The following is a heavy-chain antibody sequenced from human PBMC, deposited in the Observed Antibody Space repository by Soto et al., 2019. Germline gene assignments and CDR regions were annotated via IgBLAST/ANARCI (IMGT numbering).Heavy chain of an antibody. CDR2: INHSGST. J-gene: IGHJ5*02. CDR1: GGSFSGYY. D-gene: IGHD2-8*01. V-gene: IGHV4-34*01. CDR3: ARHSAPNVFSVGATNHWFDP. Sequence: SETLSLTCAVYGGSFSGYYWSWIRQPPGKGLEWIGEINHSGSTNYNPSLKSRVTISVDTSKNQFSLKLSSVTAADTAVYYCARHSAPNVFSVGATNHWFDPWGQGTLVTVSS.